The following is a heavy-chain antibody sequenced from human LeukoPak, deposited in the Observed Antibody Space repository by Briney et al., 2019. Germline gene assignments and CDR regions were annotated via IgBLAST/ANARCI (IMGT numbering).Heavy chain of an antibody. V-gene: IGHV1-2*02. D-gene: IGHD2-2*01. Sequence: GPSVKVSCKSSGYTFIDYYIHWVRQAPGQGLEWMGWINPNSGATKYAQKFQGRVSMTRDTSINTAYMDLTNLRSDDTAIFYCARVKKLMPEFEFWGQGTLVTVSS. J-gene: IGHJ4*02. CDR3: ARVKKLMPEFEF. CDR2: INPNSGAT. CDR1: GYTFIDYY.